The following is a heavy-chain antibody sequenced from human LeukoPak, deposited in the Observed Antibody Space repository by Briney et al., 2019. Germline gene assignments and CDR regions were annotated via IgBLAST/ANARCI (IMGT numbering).Heavy chain of an antibody. J-gene: IGHJ4*02. D-gene: IGHD3-10*01. Sequence: KPSETLSLTCAVYGGSFSGYYWSRIRQPPGKGLEWIGEINHSGSTNYNPSLKSRVTISVDTSKNQFSLKLSSATAADTAVYYCARGREYSSGSYYKYCGQGTLVTVSS. CDR2: INHSGST. V-gene: IGHV4-34*01. CDR3: ARGREYSSGSYYKY. CDR1: GGSFSGYY.